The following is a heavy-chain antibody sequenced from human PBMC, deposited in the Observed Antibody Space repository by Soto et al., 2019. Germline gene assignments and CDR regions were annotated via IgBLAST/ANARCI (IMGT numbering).Heavy chain of an antibody. J-gene: IGHJ6*02. Sequence: GGSLRLSCAASGFTFSSYAMHWVRQAPGKGLEWVAVISYDGSNKYYADSVKGRFTISRDNSKNTLYLQMNSLRAEDTAVYYCARDREAARRSGYYYYGMDVWGQGTTVTVSS. CDR2: ISYDGSNK. D-gene: IGHD6-6*01. V-gene: IGHV3-30-3*01. CDR1: GFTFSSYA. CDR3: ARDREAARRSGYYYYGMDV.